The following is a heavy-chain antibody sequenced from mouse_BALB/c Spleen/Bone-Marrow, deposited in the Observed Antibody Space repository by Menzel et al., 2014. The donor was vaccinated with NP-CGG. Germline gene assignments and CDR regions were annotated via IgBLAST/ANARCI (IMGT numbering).Heavy chain of an antibody. CDR1: GFDFSGFW. D-gene: IGHD2-3*01. V-gene: IGHV4-1*02. CDR3: ARLGYYGGFAY. CDR2: INPDSSTI. J-gene: IGHJ3*01. Sequence: LQESGGGLVQPGGSLKLSCAASGFDFSGFWMGWVRQAPGKGLEWIGEINPDSSTINYTPPLKDRFIISRDNAKNTLYLQMSKVRSEDTALYYCARLGYYGGFAYWGQGTLVTVSA.